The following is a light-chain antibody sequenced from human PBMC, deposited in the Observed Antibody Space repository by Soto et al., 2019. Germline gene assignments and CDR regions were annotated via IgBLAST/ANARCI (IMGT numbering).Light chain of an antibody. J-gene: IGLJ3*02. CDR2: EVS. CDR1: SSDVGGYNY. V-gene: IGLV2-14*01. CDR3: SSYTTTNTLV. Sequence: QSALTQPPSASGSPGQSVTISCTGTSSDVGGYNYVSWYQQHPGKAPKVIIYEVSNRPSGVSNRFSGSKSGNTASLTISGLQAEDEADYYCSSYTTTNTLVFGGGTKLTVL.